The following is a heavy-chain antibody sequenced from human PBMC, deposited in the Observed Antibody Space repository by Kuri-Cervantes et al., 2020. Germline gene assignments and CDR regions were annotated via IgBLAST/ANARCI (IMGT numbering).Heavy chain of an antibody. CDR2: IYSGGST. CDR1: GFTVSSNY. J-gene: IGHJ6*02. Sequence: ETLSLTCAASGFTVSSNYMSWVRQAPGKGLEWVSVIYSGGSTYYADSVKGRFTISRDNSKNTLYLQMNSLRAEDTAVYYCAREQLYCSGGSCYLGMDVWGQGTTVTVSS. CDR3: AREQLYCSGGSCYLGMDV. V-gene: IGHV3-66*01. D-gene: IGHD2-15*01.